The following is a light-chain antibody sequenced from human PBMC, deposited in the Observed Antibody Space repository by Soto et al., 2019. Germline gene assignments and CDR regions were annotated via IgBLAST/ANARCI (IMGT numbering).Light chain of an antibody. J-gene: IGKJ4*01. V-gene: IGKV3-15*01. CDR1: QSVYSN. Sequence: DIVMTQSPATLSVSPGERATLSCRASQSVYSNLAWYQQKPGQAPRLLIYVASTRATGIPARFRGSGSGTEFTLTISSLQSEDFAVYYCQQYSAWPLTFGAGTKVEIK. CDR2: VAS. CDR3: QQYSAWPLT.